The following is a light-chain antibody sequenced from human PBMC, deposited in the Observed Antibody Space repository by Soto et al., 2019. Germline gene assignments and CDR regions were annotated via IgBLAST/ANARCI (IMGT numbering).Light chain of an antibody. CDR1: QSVSSY. Sequence: EIVLTHSPATLSLSPGERATLSFWASQSVSSYLAWYQHKPGQAPRLLIYDASNRATGIPARFSGSGSGTDFTLTISSLEPEDFAVYYCQQRSNWPWTFGQGTKVDIK. J-gene: IGKJ1*01. V-gene: IGKV3-11*01. CDR2: DAS. CDR3: QQRSNWPWT.